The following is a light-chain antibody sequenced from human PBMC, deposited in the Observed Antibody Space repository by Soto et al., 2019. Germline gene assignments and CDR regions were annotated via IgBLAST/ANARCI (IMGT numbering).Light chain of an antibody. Sequence: VMTQSPVTMSVDTGEGAPLSCRASQSISSTVAWYQQKPGQAPRLLIYGAYTRATGIPARFSGSGSGTEFTLTISSLQSEDFAVYYCQQYKDWPTTFGQGTKVDI. CDR2: GAY. CDR3: QQYKDWPTT. CDR1: QSISST. J-gene: IGKJ1*01. V-gene: IGKV3-15*01.